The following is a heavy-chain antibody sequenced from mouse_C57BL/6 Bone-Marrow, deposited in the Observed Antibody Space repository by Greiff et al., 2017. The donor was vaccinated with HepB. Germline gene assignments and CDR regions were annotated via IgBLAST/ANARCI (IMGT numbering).Heavy chain of an antibody. D-gene: IGHD5-1*01. Sequence: EVQLQESGGGLVQPGGSMKLSCAASGFTFSDAWMDWVRQSPEKGLEWVAEIRNKANNHATYYAESVKGRFTISRDDSKSSFYLQMNSLRAEDTGIYYCTRTYVGFAYWGQGTLVTVSA. CDR2: IRNKANNHAT. CDR1: GFTFSDAW. CDR3: TRTYVGFAY. V-gene: IGHV6-6*01. J-gene: IGHJ3*01.